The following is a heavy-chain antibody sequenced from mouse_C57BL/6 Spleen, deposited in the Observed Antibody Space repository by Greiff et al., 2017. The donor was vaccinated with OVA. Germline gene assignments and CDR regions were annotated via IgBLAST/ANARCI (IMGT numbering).Heavy chain of an antibody. CDR3: ARSGDEAWFAY. V-gene: IGHV1-82*01. CDR2: IYPGDGDT. CDR1: GYAFSSSW. J-gene: IGHJ3*01. Sequence: VKLLESGPELVKPGASVKISCKASGYAFSSSWMNWVKQRPGKGLEWIGRIYPGDGDTNYNGKFKGKATLTADKSSSTAYMQLSSLTSEDSAVYFCARSGDEAWFAYWGQGTLVTVSA. D-gene: IGHD3-1*01.